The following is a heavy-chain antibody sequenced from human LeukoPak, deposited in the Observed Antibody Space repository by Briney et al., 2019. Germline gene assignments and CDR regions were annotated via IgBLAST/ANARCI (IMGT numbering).Heavy chain of an antibody. J-gene: IGHJ4*02. CDR3: TSVQLWLPAHFDY. V-gene: IGHV3-15*01. CDR2: IKSKTDGGTT. Sequence: GSLRLSCAASGFTFSDYYMSWVRQAPGKGLEWVGRIKSKTDGGTTDYAAPVKGRFTISRDDSKNTLSLQVNSLKTEDTAVYYCTSVQLWLPAHFDYWGQGTLVTVSS. CDR1: GFTFSDYY. D-gene: IGHD5-18*01.